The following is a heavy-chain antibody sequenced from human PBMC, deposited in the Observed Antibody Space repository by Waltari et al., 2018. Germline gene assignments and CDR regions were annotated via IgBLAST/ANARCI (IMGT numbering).Heavy chain of an antibody. J-gene: IGHJ4*02. CDR1: GFTFSDAW. CDR3: TTDAAIGYDLSFDF. V-gene: IGHV3-15*01. D-gene: IGHD5-12*01. Sequence: EVQLMESGGGLVKPGGSLRLSCAASGFTFSDAWMSWVRQAPGKGLWLVGRMKSKDEGGTRDYAAPVKGRFTISRDDSKNTLYLRMNSLKTEDTALYYCTTDAAIGYDLSFDFWGQGTPVTVSS. CDR2: MKSKDEGGTR.